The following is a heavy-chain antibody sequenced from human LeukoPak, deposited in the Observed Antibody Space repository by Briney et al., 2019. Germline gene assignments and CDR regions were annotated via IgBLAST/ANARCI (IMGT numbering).Heavy chain of an antibody. Sequence: SETLSLTCTVSGGSISSYYWSWIRQPPGKGLEWIGYIYYSGSTNYNPPLKSRVTISVDTSKNQFSLKLSSVTAADTAVYYCARDLRFLEWSLFDPWGQGTLVTVSS. CDR2: IYYSGST. D-gene: IGHD3-3*01. CDR3: ARDLRFLEWSLFDP. J-gene: IGHJ5*02. V-gene: IGHV4-59*01. CDR1: GGSISSYY.